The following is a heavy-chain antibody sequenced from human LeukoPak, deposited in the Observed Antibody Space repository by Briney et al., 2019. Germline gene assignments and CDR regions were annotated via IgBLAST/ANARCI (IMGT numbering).Heavy chain of an antibody. CDR2: ISYDGSNK. D-gene: IGHD6-13*01. J-gene: IGHJ4*02. CDR3: SIDYSNYDY. Sequence: GGSLRLSCAASGFTFSSYGMHWVRQAPGKGLEWVAVISYDGSNKYYADSVKGRFTISRDNSKNTAYLQMNSLKTEDTAVYYCSIDYSNYDYWGQGTLVTVSS. CDR1: GFTFSSYG. V-gene: IGHV3-30*03.